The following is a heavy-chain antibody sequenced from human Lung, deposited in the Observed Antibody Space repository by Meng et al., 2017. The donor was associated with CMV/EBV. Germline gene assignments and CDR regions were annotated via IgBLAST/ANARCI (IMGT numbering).Heavy chain of an antibody. Sequence: AAAEFSFSTNGRTWVRQVPGKGLEWVSSISSSSSYIYYADSVKGRFAISRDNAKNSLFLLMDSLRAEDTAVYYCARIPVAGSWYFDLWGRGTLVTVSS. CDR3: ARIPVAGSWYFDL. CDR2: ISSSSSYI. D-gene: IGHD6-13*01. J-gene: IGHJ2*01. V-gene: IGHV3-21*01. CDR1: EFSFSTNG.